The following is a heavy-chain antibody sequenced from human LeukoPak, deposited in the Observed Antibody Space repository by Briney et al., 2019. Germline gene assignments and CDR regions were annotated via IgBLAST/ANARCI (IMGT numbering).Heavy chain of an antibody. CDR1: GFTFSSYA. Sequence: GGSLRLSCAASGFTFSSYAMSWVRQAPGKGLEWVSAISGSGGSTYYADSVKGRFTISRDNSKNTLYPQMNSLRAEDTAVYYCAKKRWELLQSHLDYWGQGTLVTVSS. D-gene: IGHD1-26*01. CDR3: AKKRWELLQSHLDY. J-gene: IGHJ4*02. CDR2: ISGSGGST. V-gene: IGHV3-23*01.